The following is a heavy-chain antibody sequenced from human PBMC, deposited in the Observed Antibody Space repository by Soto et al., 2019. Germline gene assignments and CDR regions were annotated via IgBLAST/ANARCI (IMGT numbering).Heavy chain of an antibody. CDR2: ISSSGSTI. V-gene: IGHV3-11*01. CDR1: GFTFSDYY. D-gene: IGHD4-17*01. Sequence: GGSLRLSCAASGFTFSDYYMSWIRQAPWKGLEWVSYISSSGSTIYYADSVKGRFTISRDNAKNSLYLQMNSLRAEDTAVYYCASYTVTTPPNYWGQGTLVTVSS. J-gene: IGHJ4*02. CDR3: ASYTVTTPPNY.